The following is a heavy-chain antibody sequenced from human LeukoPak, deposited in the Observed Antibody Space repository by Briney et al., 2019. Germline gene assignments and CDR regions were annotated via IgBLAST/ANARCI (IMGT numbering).Heavy chain of an antibody. D-gene: IGHD2-2*01. CDR3: GRARRQYHPYIFDI. CDR2: INHSGST. CDR1: GRSFSGYY. J-gene: IGHJ3*02. V-gene: IGHV4-34*01. Sequence: SETLSLTCAVYGRSFSGYYWSWIRQPPGKGLEWIGEINHSGSTNYNPSLKSRVTISVDTSKNQFSLKLSSVTAADTAGYYCGRARRQYHPYIFDIGAQGTMVTVSS.